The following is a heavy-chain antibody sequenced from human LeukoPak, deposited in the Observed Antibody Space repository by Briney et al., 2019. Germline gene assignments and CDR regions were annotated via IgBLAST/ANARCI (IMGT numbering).Heavy chain of an antibody. CDR2: ISDNGGST. J-gene: IGHJ1*01. Sequence: GGSLRLSCAASGFTFSSYTMTWVRQAPGKGLEWVSAISDNGGSTYSADSVKGRFTISRDNSKNTLYLQMNSLRAEDTAVYYCAREFGLITSHWGQGTLVTVSS. D-gene: IGHD3/OR15-3a*01. CDR3: AREFGLITSH. V-gene: IGHV3-23*01. CDR1: GFTFSSYT.